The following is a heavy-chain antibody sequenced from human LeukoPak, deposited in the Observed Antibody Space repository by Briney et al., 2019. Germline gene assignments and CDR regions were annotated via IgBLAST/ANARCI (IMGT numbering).Heavy chain of an antibody. J-gene: IGHJ4*02. CDR1: GESISSSNW. V-gene: IGHV4-4*02. Sequence: SGTLSLTCAVSGESISSSNWWSWVRQPPGKGLEWIGEIYHSGTTNYNPSLKSRVTISIDTSRNQFSLKLTSVTAADTAVYYCANKVYCSTTSCYHAGYWGQGTLVTVTS. CDR3: ANKVYCSTTSCYHAGY. D-gene: IGHD2-2*01. CDR2: IYHSGTT.